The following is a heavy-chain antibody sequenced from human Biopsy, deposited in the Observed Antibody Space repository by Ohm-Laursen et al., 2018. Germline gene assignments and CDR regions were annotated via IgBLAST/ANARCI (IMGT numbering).Heavy chain of an antibody. CDR2: FDREERKT. CDR1: GYTLTELS. Sequence: GPSVKVSCKVSGYTLTELSIHWVRQTGGKGLEWMGGFDREERKTVYAEKFQGRVTMTEDTSTDTVYMEVTSLRSDDTAVYYCATGPYYDTRFYYNVRPFDFWGQGTLVTVSS. D-gene: IGHD3-10*01. V-gene: IGHV1-24*01. CDR3: ATGPYYDTRFYYNVRPFDF. J-gene: IGHJ4*02.